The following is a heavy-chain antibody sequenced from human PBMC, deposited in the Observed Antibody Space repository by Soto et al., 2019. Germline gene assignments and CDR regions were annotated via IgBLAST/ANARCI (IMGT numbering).Heavy chain of an antibody. CDR1: GFSFSTHG. Sequence: QVQLVESGGGVVQPGRSLRLSCVASGFSFSTHGMHWVRQAPGKGLEWVAVVDTATEYYTGSVKGRFTISRDNYKNTLYLQMNSLRVEDTAVYYCAGEDFSTAYGCFDYWGQGTLVTVSS. J-gene: IGHJ4*02. CDR3: AGEDFSTAYGCFDY. D-gene: IGHD3-9*01. CDR2: VDTATE. V-gene: IGHV3-33*01.